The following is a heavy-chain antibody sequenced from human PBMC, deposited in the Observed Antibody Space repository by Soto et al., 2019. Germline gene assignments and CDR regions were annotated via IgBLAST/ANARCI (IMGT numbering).Heavy chain of an antibody. J-gene: IGHJ4*02. Sequence: QVQLVQSGAEEKKPGASVKVSCKASGYTFTSYAMHWVRQAPGQRLEWMGWINAGNGNTKYSQKFQGRVTITSDTSASTAYMELSSLRSEDTAVYYCARALSKYYYGSGSYWGQGTLVTVSS. D-gene: IGHD3-10*01. CDR3: ARALSKYYYGSGSY. V-gene: IGHV1-3*05. CDR2: INAGNGNT. CDR1: GYTFTSYA.